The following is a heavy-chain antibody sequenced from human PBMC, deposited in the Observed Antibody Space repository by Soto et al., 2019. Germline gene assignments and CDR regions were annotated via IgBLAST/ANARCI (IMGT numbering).Heavy chain of an antibody. CDR2: MNPGSGQT. CDR3: ARMESAGTLNWFDP. V-gene: IGHV1-8*02. CDR1: GYTFINFD. Sequence: GASVKVSCKASGYTFINFDISWVRQAAGQGLEWLGWMNPGSGQTGYASKFQGRVAMTRDASTGTSHLELSSLTSDDTAVYYCARMESAGTLNWFDPWGQGTLVTVSS. J-gene: IGHJ5*02. D-gene: IGHD6-13*01.